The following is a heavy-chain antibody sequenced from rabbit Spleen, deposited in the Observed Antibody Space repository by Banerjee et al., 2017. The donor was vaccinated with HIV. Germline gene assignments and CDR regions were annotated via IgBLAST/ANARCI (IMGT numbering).Heavy chain of an antibody. CDR2: IDAIFHVT. V-gene: IGHV1S7*01. D-gene: IGHD4-1*01. CDR1: GFAFSSCG. Sequence: QLTETGGGLVQPGGSLTLSCKASGFAFSSCGVRWVRQAPGKGLEWIDYIDAIFHVTTYANWGNGRFSISRENTHNTVYRQLNRLTAADTATYVCVREVASRFSLWGPGTLVTVS. J-gene: IGHJ4*01. CDR3: VREVASRFSL.